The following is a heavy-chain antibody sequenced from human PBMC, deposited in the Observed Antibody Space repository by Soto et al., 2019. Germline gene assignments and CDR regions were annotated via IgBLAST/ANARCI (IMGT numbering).Heavy chain of an antibody. Sequence: ASVKGSCKXSGYTFTSYGISWGRQAPGQGLEWMGWISAYNGNTNYAQKLQGRGTMTTDTSTSTAYMELRSLRSDDTAVYYCARGLYSGTPIDYWGQGTLVPVSS. V-gene: IGHV1-18*01. CDR3: ARGLYSGTPIDY. D-gene: IGHD3-10*01. CDR2: ISAYNGNT. CDR1: GYTFTSYG. J-gene: IGHJ4*02.